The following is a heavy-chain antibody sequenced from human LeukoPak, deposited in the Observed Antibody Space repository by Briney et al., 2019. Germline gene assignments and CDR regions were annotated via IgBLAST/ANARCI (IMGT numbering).Heavy chain of an antibody. CDR2: ISYDGSNK. V-gene: IGHV3-30*03. Sequence: GRSLRLSCAASGFTFSTYAMHWVRQAPGKGLEWVAVISYDGSNKYYADSVKGRFTISRDNSKNTLYLQMNTLRAEDTAVYYCARDVSWNWFDPWGQGTLVTVSS. CDR1: GFTFSTYA. CDR3: ARDVSWNWFDP. J-gene: IGHJ5*02.